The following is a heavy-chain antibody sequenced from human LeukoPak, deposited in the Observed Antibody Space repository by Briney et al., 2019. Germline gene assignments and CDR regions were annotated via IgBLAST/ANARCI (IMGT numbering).Heavy chain of an antibody. J-gene: IGHJ4*02. V-gene: IGHV3-21*01. CDR2: ISSSDSYI. Sequence: PGGSLRLSCAASGFTFSTYTMNWVRQTPGKGLEWVSSISSSDSYIYYADSVKGRFTISRDNAKNSLYLQMNSLRAEDTAVYYCAGQGYSSSWYFDDYWGQGTLVTVSS. CDR1: GFTFSTYT. CDR3: AGQGYSSSWYFDDY. D-gene: IGHD6-13*01.